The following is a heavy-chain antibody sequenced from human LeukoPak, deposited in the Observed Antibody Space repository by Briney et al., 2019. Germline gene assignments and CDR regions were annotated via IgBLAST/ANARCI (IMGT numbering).Heavy chain of an antibody. D-gene: IGHD6-19*01. V-gene: IGHV3-33*01. CDR2: IWYDGSNK. J-gene: IGHJ4*02. CDR3: ARKYSSGKTDY. CDR1: GFTFSSYG. Sequence: GGSLRLSCAASGFTFSSYGMHWVRQAPGKGLEWVAVIWYDGSNKYYADSVKGRFTISRDNSKNTLYLQMNSLRAEDTAVYYCARKYSSGKTDYWGQGTLVTVSS.